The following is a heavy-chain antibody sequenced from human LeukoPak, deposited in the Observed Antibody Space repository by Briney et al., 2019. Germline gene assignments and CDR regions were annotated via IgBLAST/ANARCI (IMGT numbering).Heavy chain of an antibody. CDR2: INPNSGGT. Sequence: ASVKVSCKASGYTFTGYYMHWVRQAPGQGLEWMGWINPNSGGTNYAQKFQGRVTMTRDTSISTAYMELSRLRSDDTAVYYCAKSGILWFGEFYIDYWGQGTLVTVSS. D-gene: IGHD3-10*01. CDR1: GYTFTGYY. V-gene: IGHV1-2*02. CDR3: AKSGILWFGEFYIDY. J-gene: IGHJ4*02.